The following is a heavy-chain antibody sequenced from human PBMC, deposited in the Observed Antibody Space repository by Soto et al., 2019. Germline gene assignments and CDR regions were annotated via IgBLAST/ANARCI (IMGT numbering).Heavy chain of an antibody. CDR3: ARASGYYDY. Sequence: GGSLRLSCAASGFTFSSYAMHWVRQAPGKGLEWVAVISYDGSNKYYADSVKGRFTISRDNSKNTLYLQMNSLRAEDTAVYYRARASGYYDYWGQGTLVTVSS. J-gene: IGHJ4*02. CDR1: GFTFSSYA. V-gene: IGHV3-30-3*01. D-gene: IGHD3-22*01. CDR2: ISYDGSNK.